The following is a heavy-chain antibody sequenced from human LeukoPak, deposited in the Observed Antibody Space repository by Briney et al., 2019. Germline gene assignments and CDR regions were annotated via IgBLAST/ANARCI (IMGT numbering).Heavy chain of an antibody. D-gene: IGHD3-10*01. Sequence: SETLSLTCTVSGGSISSSIYFWGWIRQAPGKGLEWFGSIHYSGSTYHDPSLKSRVTVSLDTSKNQFSLKLSSVTATDTAVYYCARQLYSSGSYYAPMDVWGKGTTVTISS. V-gene: IGHV4-39*01. CDR3: ARQLYSSGSYYAPMDV. CDR2: IHYSGST. CDR1: GGSISSSIYF. J-gene: IGHJ6*03.